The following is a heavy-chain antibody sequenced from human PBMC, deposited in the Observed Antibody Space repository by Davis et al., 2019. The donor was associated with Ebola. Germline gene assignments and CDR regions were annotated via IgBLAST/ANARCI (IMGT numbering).Heavy chain of an antibody. J-gene: IGHJ4*02. CDR2: TSHNERER. CDR1: GFTFSNHA. CDR3: ARALHDEVLDY. D-gene: IGHD1-1*01. V-gene: IGHV3-30*04. Sequence: PGGSLRLSCVASGFTFSNHAMHWVRQAPAKGLEWVAVTSHNERERFYGESVQGRFTISRDISENVLYLQMDSLRPDDTAIYFCARALHDEVLDYWGQGTPVTVSS.